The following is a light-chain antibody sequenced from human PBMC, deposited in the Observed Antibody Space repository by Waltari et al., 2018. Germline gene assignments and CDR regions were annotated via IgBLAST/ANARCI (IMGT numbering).Light chain of an antibody. CDR2: HAS. Sequence: EIVLPQSPATLSLSPGERATLPCRASQSVSNFLAWYQQTPGQAPRLLIYHASNRATGIPARFSGRGSGTDFTLTISSLEPGDSAVYYCQQRANWPPLTFGGGTRVEI. J-gene: IGKJ4*01. CDR3: QQRANWPPLT. V-gene: IGKV3-11*01. CDR1: QSVSNF.